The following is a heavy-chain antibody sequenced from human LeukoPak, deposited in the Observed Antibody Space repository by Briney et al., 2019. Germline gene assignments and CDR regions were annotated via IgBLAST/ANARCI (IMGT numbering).Heavy chain of an antibody. CDR3: ARDLVAVAGTRSDAFDI. Sequence: SETLSLTCTVSGGSISSSSFYWDWIRQPPGKGLEWIGSVYYSGNTYYNPSLKSRVTISVDTSKNQFSLKLSSVTAADTAVYYCARDLVAVAGTRSDAFDIWGQGTMVTVSS. CDR1: GGSISSSSFY. D-gene: IGHD6-19*01. CDR2: VYYSGNT. J-gene: IGHJ3*02. V-gene: IGHV4-39*07.